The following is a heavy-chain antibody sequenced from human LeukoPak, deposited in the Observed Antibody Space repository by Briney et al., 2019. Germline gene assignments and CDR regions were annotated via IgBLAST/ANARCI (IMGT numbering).Heavy chain of an antibody. CDR3: ARGNRIQLWSMDV. Sequence: GGSLRLSCGVSGFIFSNHWMSWLRQAPGKGVEWVANIKRDGSEKNYKDSVKGRFTISRDNAKNSLYLQMNSLRAEDTAVYYCARGNRIQLWSMDVWGKGTTVTVSS. D-gene: IGHD5-18*01. J-gene: IGHJ6*03. CDR1: GFIFSNHW. CDR2: IKRDGSEK. V-gene: IGHV3-7*01.